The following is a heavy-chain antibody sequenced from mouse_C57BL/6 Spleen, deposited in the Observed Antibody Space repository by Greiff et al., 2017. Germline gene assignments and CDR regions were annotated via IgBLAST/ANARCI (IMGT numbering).Heavy chain of an antibody. J-gene: IGHJ4*01. V-gene: IGHV2-2*01. CDR2: IWSGGST. CDR3: ARYDYDERYAMDY. CDR1: GFSLTSYG. D-gene: IGHD2-4*01. Sequence: VMLVESGPGLVQPSQSLSITCTVSGFSLTSYGVHWVRQSPGKGLEWLGVIWSGGSTDYNAAFISRLSISKDNSKSQVFFKRNSLQADDTAIYYCARYDYDERYAMDYWGQGTSVTVSS.